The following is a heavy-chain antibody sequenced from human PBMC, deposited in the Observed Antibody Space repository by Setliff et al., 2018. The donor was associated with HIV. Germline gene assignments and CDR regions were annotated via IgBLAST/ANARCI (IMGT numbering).Heavy chain of an antibody. CDR3: ASGRGAKGGYDYFGS. Sequence: SETLSLTCTVSGDSIGSGGYYWSWIRQLPGKGLEWIGYIYYSGATYYNPSLKNRVTISLDTSKSQFSLKLTSVTAADTALYYCASGRGAKGGYDYFGSWGQGTLVTVSS. D-gene: IGHD5-12*01. CDR2: IYYSGAT. V-gene: IGHV4-31*03. CDR1: GDSIGSGGYY. J-gene: IGHJ4*02.